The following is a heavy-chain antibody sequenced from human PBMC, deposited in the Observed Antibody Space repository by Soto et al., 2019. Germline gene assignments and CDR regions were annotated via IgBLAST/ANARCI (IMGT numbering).Heavy chain of an antibody. Sequence: EVQLVESGGGLVKPGGSPRLSCAASGFTFSSYSMNWVRQAPGKGLEWVSSISSSSSYIYYADSVKGRFTISRDNAKNSLYLQMNSLRAEDTAVYYCARVTHADYYDILTGYYYYYMDVWGKGTTVTVSS. CDR1: GFTFSSYS. D-gene: IGHD3-9*01. CDR2: ISSSSSYI. J-gene: IGHJ6*03. V-gene: IGHV3-21*01. CDR3: ARVTHADYYDILTGYYYYYMDV.